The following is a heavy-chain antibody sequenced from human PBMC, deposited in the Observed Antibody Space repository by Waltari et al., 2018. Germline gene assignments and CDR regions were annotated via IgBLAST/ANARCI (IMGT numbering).Heavy chain of an antibody. CDR3: ATSGWYCFDY. D-gene: IGHD6-19*01. Sequence: QVQLVESGGGVVQPGRSLRLSCAASGFTFSTYGMHWVRQAPGKGLDWVAVISYDGSNKYYADSVKGRFTISRDNAKNSLYLQMNSLRAEDTAVYYCATSGWYCFDYWGQGTLVTVSS. J-gene: IGHJ4*02. V-gene: IGHV3-30*03. CDR2: ISYDGSNK. CDR1: GFTFSTYG.